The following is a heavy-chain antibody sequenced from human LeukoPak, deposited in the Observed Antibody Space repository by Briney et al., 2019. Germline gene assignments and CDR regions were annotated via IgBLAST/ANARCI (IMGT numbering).Heavy chain of an antibody. D-gene: IGHD1/OR15-1a*01. V-gene: IGHV4-39*07. CDR1: GGSISRSSYY. J-gene: IGHJ4*02. Sequence: SETLSLTCSVSGGSISRSSYYWGWIRQPPGKGLEWIGTHSHSGSAYYNPSLRSRITMSLDTSENQLSLKLYSVTAADTAIYYCARYQTGTMFAVWGQGTLVTISS. CDR2: HSHSGSA. CDR3: ARYQTGTMFAV.